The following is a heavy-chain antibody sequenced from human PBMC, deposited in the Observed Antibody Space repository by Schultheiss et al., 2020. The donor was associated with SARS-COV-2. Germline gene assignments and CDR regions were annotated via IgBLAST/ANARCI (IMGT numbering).Heavy chain of an antibody. CDR2: IKCDGSEK. D-gene: IGHD3-3*01. J-gene: IGHJ4*02. CDR1: GFTFSDYY. V-gene: IGHV3-7*03. CDR3: AKGLLEWHN. Sequence: GESLKISCAASGFTFSDYYMSWIRQAPGKGLEWVADIKCDGSEKYYVDSVKGRFTISRDNSKNTLYLQMNSLRAEDTAVYYCAKGLLEWHNWGQGTLVTVSS.